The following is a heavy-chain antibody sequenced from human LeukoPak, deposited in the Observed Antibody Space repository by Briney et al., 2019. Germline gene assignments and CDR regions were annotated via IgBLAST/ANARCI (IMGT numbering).Heavy chain of an antibody. J-gene: IGHJ4*02. CDR2: INHSGST. CDR3: ARGFPRYYYGSGSKWALDY. CDR1: GGSFSGYY. V-gene: IGHV4-34*01. Sequence: SETLSLTCAVYGGSFSGYYWSWIRQPPGKGLEWIGEINHSGSTNYNPSLKSRVTISVDTSMNQFSLKLSSVTAADTAVYYCARGFPRYYYGSGSKWALDYWGQGTLVTVSS. D-gene: IGHD3-10*01.